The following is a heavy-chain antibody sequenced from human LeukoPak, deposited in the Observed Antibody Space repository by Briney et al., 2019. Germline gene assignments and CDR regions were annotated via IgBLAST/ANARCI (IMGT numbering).Heavy chain of an antibody. D-gene: IGHD1-26*01. V-gene: IGHV1-2*02. Sequence: GASVKVSCKASGYTFTGYYMHWVRQAPGQGLEWMGWINPNSGGTNYAQKFQGRVTMTRDTSISTAYMELSRLTSDDTAVYYCARLGQVILPNDAFDIWGQGTMVSVSS. CDR1: GYTFTGYY. J-gene: IGHJ3*02. CDR3: ARLGQVILPNDAFDI. CDR2: INPNSGGT.